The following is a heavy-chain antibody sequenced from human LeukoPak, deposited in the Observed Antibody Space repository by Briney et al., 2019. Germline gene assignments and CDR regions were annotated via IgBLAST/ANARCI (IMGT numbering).Heavy chain of an antibody. J-gene: IGHJ4*02. D-gene: IGHD4-11*01. CDR3: ARGGNDYSNSYYFDY. V-gene: IGHV4-59*08. CDR1: GVSISSYY. CDR2: IYYSGST. Sequence: SETLSLTCSVSGVSISSYYWSWIRQPPGKGLEWIGYIYYSGSTNHNPSLKSRVTISVDTSKNQFSLKLSSVTAADTAVYYCARGGNDYSNSYYFDYWGQGTLVTVSS.